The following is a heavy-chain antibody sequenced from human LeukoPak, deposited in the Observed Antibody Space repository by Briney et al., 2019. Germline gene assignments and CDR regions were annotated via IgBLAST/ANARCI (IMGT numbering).Heavy chain of an antibody. D-gene: IGHD2-15*01. CDR3: AKTQGYYDA. CDR1: GFTFSNYA. Sequence: GSLRLSCVASGFTFSNYAMSWVRQAPGKGLELVSGIYGSDDKTVYGDAVKGRLTISRDNSKNTLYLQMNSLRADDTAVYYCAKTQGYYDAWGQGALVTVSS. V-gene: IGHV3-23*01. J-gene: IGHJ5*02. CDR2: IYGSDDKT.